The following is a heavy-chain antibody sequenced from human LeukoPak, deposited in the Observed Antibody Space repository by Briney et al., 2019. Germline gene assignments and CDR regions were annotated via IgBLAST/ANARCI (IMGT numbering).Heavy chain of an antibody. V-gene: IGHV1-18*01. J-gene: IGHJ4*02. Sequence: VASVKVSCKASGYTFTSYGISWVRQAPGQGLEWKGWISAYNGNTNYAQKLQGRVTMTTDTSTSTAYMELRSLRSDDTAVYYCARDMITMVRGVIVFGYWGQGTLVTVSS. CDR1: GYTFTSYG. D-gene: IGHD3-10*01. CDR3: ARDMITMVRGVIVFGY. CDR2: ISAYNGNT.